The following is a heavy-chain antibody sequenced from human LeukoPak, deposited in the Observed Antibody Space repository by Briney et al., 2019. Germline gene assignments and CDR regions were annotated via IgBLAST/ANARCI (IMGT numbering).Heavy chain of an antibody. J-gene: IGHJ4*02. CDR2: IHTSGST. Sequence: SETLSLTCTVSGGSITSYYWSWIRQPAGKGLEWIGRIHTSGSTNYNPSLKSRVTMSEDTSMNQFSLKLSSVAAADTAVYYCARDRYYYDSTGYYFDYWGQGTLVTVSS. D-gene: IGHD3-22*01. CDR3: ARDRYYYDSTGYYFDY. CDR1: GGSITSYY. V-gene: IGHV4-4*07.